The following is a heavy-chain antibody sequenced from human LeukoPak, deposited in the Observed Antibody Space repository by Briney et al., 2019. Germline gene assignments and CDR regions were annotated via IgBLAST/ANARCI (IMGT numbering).Heavy chain of an antibody. V-gene: IGHV4-34*01. D-gene: IGHD3-22*01. CDR1: GGSFSGYY. J-gene: IGHJ4*02. CDR2: INHSGST. CDR3: ARARYYYDSSGYCDY. Sequence: PSETLSLICAVYGGSFSGYYWSWIRQPPGKGLEWIGEINHSGSTNYNPSLKSRVTISVDTSKNQFSLKLSSVTAADTAVYYCARARYYYDSSGYCDYWGQGTLVTVSS.